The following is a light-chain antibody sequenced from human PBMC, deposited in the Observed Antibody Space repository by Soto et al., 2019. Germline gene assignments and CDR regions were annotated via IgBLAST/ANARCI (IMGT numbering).Light chain of an antibody. Sequence: QSVLTQPPSASGTPGQKVTISCSGTTSNLGSDFLYWFQQFPGTAPILLIYRNNQRPSGVSDRFSGSKSGTSGSLAISGLQSEDEADYYCVSWDGSLSGWVFGGGTKLTVL. V-gene: IGLV1-47*01. CDR3: VSWDGSLSGWV. CDR2: RNN. CDR1: TSNLGSDF. J-gene: IGLJ3*02.